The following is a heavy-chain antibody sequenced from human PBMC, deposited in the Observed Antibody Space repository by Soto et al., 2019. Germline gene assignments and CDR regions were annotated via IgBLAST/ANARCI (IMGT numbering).Heavy chain of an antibody. V-gene: IGHV3-21*01. CDR1: GFTFRNYS. Sequence: GGSLRLSCAASGFTFRNYSMNWVRQAPGKGLEWVSSISSSSSYIYYADSVKGRFTISRDNAKNSLFLQMNSLRAEDTAVYYCARDYHPTYYYDSSGYYNDAFDIWGQGTMVTVSS. D-gene: IGHD3-22*01. CDR2: ISSSSSYI. CDR3: ARDYHPTYYYDSSGYYNDAFDI. J-gene: IGHJ3*02.